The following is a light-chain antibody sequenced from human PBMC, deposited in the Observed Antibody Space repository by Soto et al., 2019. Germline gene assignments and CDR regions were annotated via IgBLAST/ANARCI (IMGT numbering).Light chain of an antibody. CDR2: GAS. CDR3: QQYSNWWS. CDR1: QSINSN. Sequence: EIVMTLSPATLSVSPGERATLSCRASQSINSNLAWYQQKPGQAPRLLIYGASTRATGVPARLSGSRSGTEFTLTISSLQSEDFSLYYCQQYSNWWSFGQGTKVDIK. J-gene: IGKJ1*01. V-gene: IGKV3-15*01.